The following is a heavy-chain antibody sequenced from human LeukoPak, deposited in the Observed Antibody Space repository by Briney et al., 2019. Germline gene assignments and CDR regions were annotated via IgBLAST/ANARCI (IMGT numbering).Heavy chain of an antibody. V-gene: IGHV4-59*01. J-gene: IGHJ4*02. Sequence: SETLSLTCTVSGGSISSYYWSWIRQPPGKGLEWIGYIYYSGTTNYNPSLKSRVTISVDTSKNQFSLKLSSETAADTAVYYCARGVYIAAAQYGYWGQGTLVTVSS. CDR3: ARGVYIAAAQYGY. CDR2: IYYSGTT. D-gene: IGHD6-13*01. CDR1: GGSISSYY.